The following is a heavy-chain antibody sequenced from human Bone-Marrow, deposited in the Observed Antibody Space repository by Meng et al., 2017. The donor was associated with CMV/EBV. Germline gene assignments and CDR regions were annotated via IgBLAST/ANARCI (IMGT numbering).Heavy chain of an antibody. J-gene: IGHJ4*02. D-gene: IGHD3-22*01. CDR2: IWYDGSNK. Sequence: LSLTCAASGFTFTRHDMHWVRQAPGKGLEWVAFIWYDGSNKNYVDSVKGRFTTSRDNSRNTLYLQMNSLRAEDTAMYYCARDWDFYDNTGYPIDYWGRGTLVTVSS. CDR3: ARDWDFYDNTGYPIDY. CDR1: GFTFTRHD. V-gene: IGHV3-30*02.